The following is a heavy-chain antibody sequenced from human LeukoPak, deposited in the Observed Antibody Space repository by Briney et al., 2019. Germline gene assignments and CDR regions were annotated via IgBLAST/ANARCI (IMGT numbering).Heavy chain of an antibody. Sequence: SETLSLTCTVSSGSISSNSYYWAWIRQPPGKGLEWVGGIHYSGSTYYNPSLKSRVTMSVDTSKNQCSLRLSSVTAADTAMYYCARGSGAYYAYNWFLPRGQGTLVTVSS. CDR3: ARGSGAYYAYNWFLP. D-gene: IGHD3-10*01. CDR1: SGSISSNSYY. J-gene: IGHJ5*02. V-gene: IGHV4-39*07. CDR2: IHYSGST.